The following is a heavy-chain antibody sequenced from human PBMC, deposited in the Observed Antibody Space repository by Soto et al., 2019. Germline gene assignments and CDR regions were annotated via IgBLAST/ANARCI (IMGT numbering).Heavy chain of an antibody. CDR2: ISTTRVI. D-gene: IGHD2-21*02. CDR3: AGVRAYCGDNCYPDF. Sequence: PGGSLRLSCAASGFTFSDYDMNWVRQAPGKGLEWVSYISTTRVIYYADSVMGRFTISREDAERKLYLQMNNLRAGDTAVYYCAGVRAYCGDNCYPDFWGQGTLVTVSS. CDR1: GFTFSDYD. V-gene: IGHV3-48*01. J-gene: IGHJ4*02.